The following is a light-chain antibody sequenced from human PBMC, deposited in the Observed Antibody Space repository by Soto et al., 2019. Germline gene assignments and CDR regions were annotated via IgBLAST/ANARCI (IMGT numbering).Light chain of an antibody. CDR2: EGS. Sequence: QSVLTQPASVSGSPGQSITISCTGTSSEVGSYNLVSWYQHHPGKAPKLMIYEGSKRPSGVSNRFSGSRSGNTASLTISGLQAEDEANYYCCSYAGSSTFVVFGGGTKLTVL. CDR3: CSYAGSSTFVV. J-gene: IGLJ2*01. CDR1: SSEVGSYNL. V-gene: IGLV2-23*01.